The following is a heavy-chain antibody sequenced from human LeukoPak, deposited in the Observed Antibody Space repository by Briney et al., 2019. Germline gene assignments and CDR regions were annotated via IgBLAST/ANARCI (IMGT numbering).Heavy chain of an antibody. CDR1: GGSISSGSYY. CDR2: IYTSGST. Sequence: SETLSLTCTVSGGSISSGSYYWSWIRQPAGKGLEWIGRIYTSGSTNYNPSLKSRVTISVDTSRNQFSLKLSSVTAADTAVYYCARESFYGDSDWGQGTLVTVSS. V-gene: IGHV4-61*02. D-gene: IGHD4-17*01. CDR3: ARESFYGDSD. J-gene: IGHJ4*02.